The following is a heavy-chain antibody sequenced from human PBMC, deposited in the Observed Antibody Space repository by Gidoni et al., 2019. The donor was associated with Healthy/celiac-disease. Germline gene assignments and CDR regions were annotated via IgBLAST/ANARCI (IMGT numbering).Heavy chain of an antibody. CDR1: GFTFSGYA. CDR2: ISYDGSNK. D-gene: IGHD3-22*01. Sequence: QVQLVESGGGVVQPGRSLRLSCAASGFTFSGYAMHWVRQAPGKGLEWVAVISYDGSNKYYADSVKGRFTISRDNSKNTLYLQMNSLRAEDTAVYYCARGDTYYYDSSGYYYDYWGQGTLVTVSS. CDR3: ARGDTYYYDSSGYYYDY. V-gene: IGHV3-30-3*01. J-gene: IGHJ4*02.